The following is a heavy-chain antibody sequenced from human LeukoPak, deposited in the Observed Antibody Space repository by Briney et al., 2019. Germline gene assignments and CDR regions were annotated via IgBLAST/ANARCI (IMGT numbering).Heavy chain of an antibody. CDR2: INPNSGGT. D-gene: IGHD2-2*01. CDR1: GYTFTGYY. V-gene: IGHV1-2*02. CDR3: ASEPAAMAEVEYYYGMDV. J-gene: IGHJ6*02. Sequence: GASVKVSCKASGYTFTGYYMHWVRQAPGQGLEWMGWINPNSGGTNYAQKFQGRVTMTRDTSISTAYMELSRLRSDDTAVYYCASEPAAMAEVEYYYGMDVWGQGTTVTVSS.